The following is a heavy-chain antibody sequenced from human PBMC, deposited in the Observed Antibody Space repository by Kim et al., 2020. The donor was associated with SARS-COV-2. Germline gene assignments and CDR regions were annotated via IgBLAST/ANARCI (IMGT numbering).Heavy chain of an antibody. CDR1: GFTFNDYY. J-gene: IGHJ4*01. CDR2: ISSSGSYT. Sequence: GGSLRLSCAASGFTFNDYYMNWIRQAPGKGLEWDSYISSSGSYTNYADSVKGRFTISRDNAKNSLFLQMNSLRVEDTAVYYCARGTESVASVATSKDYWGQGTRVTVS. CDR3: ARGTESVASVATSKDY. V-gene: IGHV3-11*06.